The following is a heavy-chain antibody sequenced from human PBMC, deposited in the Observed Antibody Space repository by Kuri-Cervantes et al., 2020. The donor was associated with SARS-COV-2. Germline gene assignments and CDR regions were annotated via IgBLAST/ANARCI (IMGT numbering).Heavy chain of an antibody. CDR1: GHSIISGYY. Sequence: PVTRSRTCTVSGHSIISGYYCGWSRQPPGKGLEWIGSIYHSGSTYYNTSLKSRVTISVDTSKIQSSLKPSSVTAADTAVYYCARHTGNSTGWYLYYYGMDVWGQGTTVTVSS. CDR2: IYHSGST. V-gene: IGHV4-38-2*02. CDR3: ARHTGNSTGWYLYYYGMDV. D-gene: IGHD6-19*01. J-gene: IGHJ6*02.